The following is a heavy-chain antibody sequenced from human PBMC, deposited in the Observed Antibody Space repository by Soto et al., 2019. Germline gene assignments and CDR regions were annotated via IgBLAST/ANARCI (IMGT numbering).Heavy chain of an antibody. CDR3: AKAVQGWWSNFDS. D-gene: IGHD2-8*02. J-gene: IGHJ4*02. CDR1: GASIRSSPYY. V-gene: IGHV4-39*01. Sequence: SETLSLTCTVSGASIRSSPYYWGWVRQSPGKGLEWIGTLYSTGSTYFNPSLRGRVTISVDASKNQFYLNLKSVTAADTSFYFCAKAVQGWWSNFDSWGQGILVTVS. CDR2: LYSTGST.